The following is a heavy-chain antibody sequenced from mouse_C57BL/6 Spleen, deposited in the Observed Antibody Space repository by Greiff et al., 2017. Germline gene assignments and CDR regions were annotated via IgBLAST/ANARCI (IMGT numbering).Heavy chain of an antibody. CDR1: GFNIKDDY. V-gene: IGHV14-4*01. D-gene: IGHD4-1*01. Sequence: VQLKESGAELVRPGASVKLSCTASGFNIKDDYMHWVKQRPEQGLEWIGWIDPENGDTEYASKFQGKATITADTSSNTAYLQLSSLTSEDTAVYYCTASLGRGDDWGQGTTLTVSS. CDR3: TASLGRGDD. J-gene: IGHJ2*01. CDR2: IDPENGDT.